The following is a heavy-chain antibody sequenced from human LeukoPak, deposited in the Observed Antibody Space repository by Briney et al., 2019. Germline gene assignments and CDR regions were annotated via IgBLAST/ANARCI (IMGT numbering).Heavy chain of an antibody. CDR1: GGSISNYY. Sequence: SETLSLTCTVSGGSISNYYWSWIRQPPGKGLEWIGYIYYSGSTNYNPSLKSRVTISVDTSKNQFSLKLSSVTAADTAVYYCARGRPDGSGSYYKFDPWGQGTLVTVSS. CDR2: IYYSGST. D-gene: IGHD3-10*01. V-gene: IGHV4-59*08. CDR3: ARGRPDGSGSYYKFDP. J-gene: IGHJ5*02.